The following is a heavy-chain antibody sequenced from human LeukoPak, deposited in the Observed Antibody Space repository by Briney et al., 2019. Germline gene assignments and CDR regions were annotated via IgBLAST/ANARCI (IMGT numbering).Heavy chain of an antibody. V-gene: IGHV4-39*01. Sequence: SETLSLTRIVSGGSISSSNYYWAWIRQPPGKGLEWIGSIYYSGNTFYNPSLKSRVTIFADTSKNQFSLKLSSVTAADTAVYYCARRIIVATIDYWGQGTLVTVSS. D-gene: IGHD5-12*01. CDR2: IYYSGNT. CDR1: GGSISSSNYY. CDR3: ARRIIVATIDY. J-gene: IGHJ4*02.